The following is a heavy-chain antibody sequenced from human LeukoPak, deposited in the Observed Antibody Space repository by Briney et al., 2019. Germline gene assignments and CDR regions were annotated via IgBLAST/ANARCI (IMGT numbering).Heavy chain of an antibody. V-gene: IGHV3-23*01. D-gene: IGHD3-22*01. J-gene: IGHJ4*02. Sequence: GRSLRLSCAASRFTFSSYGMSWVRPAPGKRLGWVSAISVSGGSTYYADSVKGRFTISRDNSKNTLYLQMNSLRAEDTAVYYCAKTRYDSSGYFDYWGQGTLVTVSS. CDR3: AKTRYDSSGYFDY. CDR2: ISVSGGST. CDR1: RFTFSSYG.